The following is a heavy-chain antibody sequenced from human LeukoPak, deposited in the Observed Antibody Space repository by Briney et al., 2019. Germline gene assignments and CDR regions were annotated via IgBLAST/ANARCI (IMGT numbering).Heavy chain of an antibody. Sequence: PGGSLRLSCAVSGFTISTYGMNWVRQAPGKGLEWVSTISGSDDSTYYASSVKGRFTISRDNSKNMLYLHINSLRAEDTAIYYCAKDCSGGSCREQPWGQGTLVTVSS. CDR3: AKDCSGGSCREQP. V-gene: IGHV3-23*01. D-gene: IGHD2-15*01. CDR1: GFTISTYG. J-gene: IGHJ4*02. CDR2: ISGSDDST.